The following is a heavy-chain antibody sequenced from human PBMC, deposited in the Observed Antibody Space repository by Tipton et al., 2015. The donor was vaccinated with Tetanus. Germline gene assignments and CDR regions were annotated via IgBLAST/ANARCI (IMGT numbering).Heavy chain of an antibody. CDR1: GYTFTGYY. CDR2: IDPNSGGT. CDR3: ARDRGDYIYYGMDV. J-gene: IGHJ6*02. V-gene: IGHV1-2*02. D-gene: IGHD3-22*01. Sequence: QLVQSGAEVKKPGASVKVSCKASGYTFTGYYIYWVRQAPGQGLEWMGWIDPNSGGTVYAQKFQGRVTMIRDTSISTAYMGLRSLRSDDTAVYYCARDRGDYIYYGMDVWGPGTTVTVS.